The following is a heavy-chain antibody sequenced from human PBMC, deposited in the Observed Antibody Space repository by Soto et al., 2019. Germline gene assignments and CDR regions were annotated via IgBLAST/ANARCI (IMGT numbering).Heavy chain of an antibody. CDR1: GYSFTSYW. CDR2: IYPGDSDT. CDR3: ARLGEYSSSYYYYYGMDV. J-gene: IGHJ6*02. D-gene: IGHD6-6*01. Sequence: GESLKISCKGSGYSFTSYWIGWVRQMPGKGLEWMGIIYPGDSDTRYSPSFQGQVTISADKSISTAYLQWSSLKASDTAMYYCARLGEYSSSYYYYYGMDVWGQGTTVTVSS. V-gene: IGHV5-51*01.